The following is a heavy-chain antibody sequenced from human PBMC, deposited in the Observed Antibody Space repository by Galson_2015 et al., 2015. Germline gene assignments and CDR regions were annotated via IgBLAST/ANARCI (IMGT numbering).Heavy chain of an antibody. Sequence: SLRLSCAASGFTFSFYGMTWVRQAPGKGLEWVSTISGVDSSTSYADSVRGRFTISRDNSKNTLFLQMNSLRAEDTAVYYCAKIEDGYCGSTSCRPHDYWGQGAL. CDR2: ISGVDSST. V-gene: IGHV3-23*01. D-gene: IGHD2-2*03. CDR1: GFTFSFYG. CDR3: AKIEDGYCGSTSCRPHDY. J-gene: IGHJ4*02.